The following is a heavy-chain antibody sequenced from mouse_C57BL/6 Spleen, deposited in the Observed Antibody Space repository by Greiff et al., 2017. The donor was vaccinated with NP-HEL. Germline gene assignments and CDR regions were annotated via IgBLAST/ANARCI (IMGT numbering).Heavy chain of an antibody. V-gene: IGHV1-52*01. CDR3: ATRGYYGSSYGYFDV. Sequence: VQLQQPGAELVRPGSSVKLSCKASGYTFTSYWMHWVKQRPIQGLEWIGNIDPSDSETHYNQKFKDKATLTVDKSSSTAYMQLSSLTSEDSAVYYCATRGYYGSSYGYFDVWGTGTTVTVSS. J-gene: IGHJ1*03. CDR2: IDPSDSET. CDR1: GYTFTSYW. D-gene: IGHD1-1*01.